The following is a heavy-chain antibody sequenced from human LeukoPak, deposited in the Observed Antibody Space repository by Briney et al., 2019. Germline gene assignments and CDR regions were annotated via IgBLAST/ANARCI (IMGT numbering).Heavy chain of an antibody. CDR2: INYSGGT. V-gene: IGHV4-34*01. D-gene: IGHD3-22*01. Sequence: SETLSLTCAVSGGSFSSYYWSWIRQPPGKGLEWIGKINYSGGTNYNPSLKSRVTISVDMSKNQFSLKLSSVTAADTAVYHCARLIYYDSSGYLDYWGQGSLVTVSS. CDR3: ARLIYYDSSGYLDY. J-gene: IGHJ4*02. CDR1: GGSFSSYY.